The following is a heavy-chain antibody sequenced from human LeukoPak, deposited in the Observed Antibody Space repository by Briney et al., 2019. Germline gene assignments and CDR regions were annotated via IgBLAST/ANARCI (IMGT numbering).Heavy chain of an antibody. CDR3: ARESESSGWYDY. Sequence: GGSLRLSCAAPGFMFHDYAIHWVRQAPGKGLEWVSLISGDGGSTFYADSVKGRFTISRDNSKNSLYLQMNSLRSDDAALYYCARESESSGWYDYWGQGTLVTVSS. CDR2: ISGDGGST. J-gene: IGHJ4*02. V-gene: IGHV3-43*02. CDR1: GFMFHDYA. D-gene: IGHD6-19*01.